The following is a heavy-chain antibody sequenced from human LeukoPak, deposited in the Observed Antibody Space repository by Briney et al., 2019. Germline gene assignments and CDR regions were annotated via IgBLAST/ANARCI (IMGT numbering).Heavy chain of an antibody. D-gene: IGHD3-16*01. CDR1: GGSISSYY. Sequence: PSETLSLTCTVSGGSISSYYWSWIRQPPGKGLEWIGYIYYSGSTNYNPSLKSRVTISVDTSKNQFSLKLSSVTAADTAVYYCARLGWGDYYYGMDVWGQGTTVTVSS. J-gene: IGHJ6*02. V-gene: IGHV4-59*08. CDR3: ARLGWGDYYYGMDV. CDR2: IYYSGST.